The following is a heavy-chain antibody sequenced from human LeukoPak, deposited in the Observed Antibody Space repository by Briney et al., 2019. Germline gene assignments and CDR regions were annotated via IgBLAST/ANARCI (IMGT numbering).Heavy chain of an antibody. V-gene: IGHV3-30*18. CDR3: AKGYYDSIA. D-gene: IGHD3-22*01. J-gene: IGHJ4*02. CDR2: ISYDGSNE. Sequence: GGSLRLCCAASGFTFKNYGMHWVRQAPGKGLECVAIISYDGSNENYADSVKGRFTISRDNSKNTLYLQMNSLRAEDTAVYYCAKGYYDSIAWGQGTLVTVSS. CDR1: GFTFKNYG.